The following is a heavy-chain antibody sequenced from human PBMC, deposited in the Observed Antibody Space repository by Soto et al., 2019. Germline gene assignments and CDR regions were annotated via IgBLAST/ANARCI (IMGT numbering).Heavy chain of an antibody. CDR3: ARGNMITFAIYYFDY. CDR2: IYHSGST. Sequence: TSETLSLTCTVSGGSISSGGYSWSWIRQPPGKGLEWIGYIYHSGSTYYNPSLKGRVTISVDRSKNQFSLKLSSVTAADTAVYYCARGNMITFAIYYFDYWGQGTLVTVSS. D-gene: IGHD3-16*01. V-gene: IGHV4-30-2*01. CDR1: GGSISSGGYS. J-gene: IGHJ4*02.